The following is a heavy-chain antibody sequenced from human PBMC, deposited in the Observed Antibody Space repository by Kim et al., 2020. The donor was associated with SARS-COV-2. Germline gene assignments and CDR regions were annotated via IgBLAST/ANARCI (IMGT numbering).Heavy chain of an antibody. CDR1: GFTFDDYA. CDR2: ISWNSGSI. V-gene: IGHV3-9*01. J-gene: IGHJ6*02. D-gene: IGHD3-10*01. Sequence: GGSLRLSCAASGFTFDDYAMHWVRQAPGKGLEWVSGISWNSGSIGYADSVKGRFTISRDNAKNSLYLQMNSLRAEDTALYYCAKGGDLWFVEPLLAYYYGIDVWGQGTTVTVSS. CDR3: AKGGDLWFVEPLLAYYYGIDV.